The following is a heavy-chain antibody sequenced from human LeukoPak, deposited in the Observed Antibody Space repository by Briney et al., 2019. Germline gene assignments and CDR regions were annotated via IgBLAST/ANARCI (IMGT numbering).Heavy chain of an antibody. V-gene: IGHV1-8*01. CDR2: MNPNSGNT. J-gene: IGHJ3*02. CDR3: ARMEVAVSAFDI. D-gene: IGHD6-19*01. Sequence: ASVKVSCKASGYTFTSSDINWVRQATGQGLEWMGWMNPNSGNTGYAQKFQGRVTMTRNTSISTAYMELSSLRSEDTAVYYCARMEVAVSAFDIWGQGTMVTVSS. CDR1: GYTFTSSD.